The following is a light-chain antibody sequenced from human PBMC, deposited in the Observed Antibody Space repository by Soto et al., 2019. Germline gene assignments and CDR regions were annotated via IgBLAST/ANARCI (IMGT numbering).Light chain of an antibody. Sequence: EMVLTQSPDTLSLSPGERATLSCRASQSVSSNYLAWYQQKPGQAPRLLIYGASTRATGIPDRFSGSGSGTDFTLTISRLEPEDSAVYYCQQYGSSPTWTFGQGTKVEIK. J-gene: IGKJ1*01. CDR3: QQYGSSPTWT. CDR2: GAS. CDR1: QSVSSNY. V-gene: IGKV3-20*01.